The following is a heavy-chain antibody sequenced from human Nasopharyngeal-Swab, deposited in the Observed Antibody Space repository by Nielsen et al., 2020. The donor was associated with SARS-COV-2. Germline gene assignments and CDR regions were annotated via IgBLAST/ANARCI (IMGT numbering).Heavy chain of an antibody. CDR3: ARDGYSSSWYDY. J-gene: IGHJ4*02. CDR2: ISSSSSYI. V-gene: IGHV3-21*01. D-gene: IGHD6-13*01. Sequence: GESLKISCVASGFTFSSYSMNWVRQAPGKGLEWVSSISSSSSYIYYADSVKGRFTISRDNAKNSLYLQMNSLRTEDTAVYYCARDGYSSSWYDYWGQGTLVTVSS. CDR1: GFTFSSYS.